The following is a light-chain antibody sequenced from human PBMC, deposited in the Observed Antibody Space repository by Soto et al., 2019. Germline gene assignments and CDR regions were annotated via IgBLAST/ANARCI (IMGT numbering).Light chain of an antibody. CDR2: WSS. J-gene: IGKJ1*01. CDR3: QQYYDAPQT. V-gene: IGKV4-1*01. CDR1: QRVLYSSNNKNY. Sequence: DIVMTQSPDSLAVSLGERATINCKSSQRVLYSSNNKNYFAWYQQKPGQPPRLLIYWSSTRKSGVPDRFSGSGSGTDFTLTISSLQAEDVAVYCCQQYYDAPQTFGQGTKVEIK.